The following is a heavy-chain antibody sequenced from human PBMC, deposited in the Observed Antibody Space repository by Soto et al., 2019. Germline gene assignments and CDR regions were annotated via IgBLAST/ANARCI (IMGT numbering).Heavy chain of an antibody. CDR1: GYTFTSYG. CDR3: ARETTIGRLPPSYGMDV. D-gene: IGHD3-22*01. V-gene: IGHV1-18*01. Sequence: QVQLVQSGAEVKKPGASVKVSCKASGYTFTSYGISWVRQAPGQGLEWMGWISAYNGNTNYAQKLQGRVAMTTDTSTSTAYMELRSLRSDDTAVYYCARETTIGRLPPSYGMDVWGQGTTVTVSS. CDR2: ISAYNGNT. J-gene: IGHJ6*02.